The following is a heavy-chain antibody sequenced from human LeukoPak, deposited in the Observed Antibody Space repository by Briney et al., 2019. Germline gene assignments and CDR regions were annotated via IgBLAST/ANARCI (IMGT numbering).Heavy chain of an antibody. CDR1: GFTFSNAW. V-gene: IGHV3-15*01. Sequence: GGSLRLSCAASGFTFSNAWMSWVRQAPGKGPVWVCRIKGKTDGGTTDYAATVKGRITISRDDSKNTLYLQMNSLKAENTALYYCTINRNYYGMDVWGQGNTVTASS. CDR3: TINRNYYGMDV. J-gene: IGHJ6*02. D-gene: IGHD1-14*01. CDR2: IKGKTDGGTT.